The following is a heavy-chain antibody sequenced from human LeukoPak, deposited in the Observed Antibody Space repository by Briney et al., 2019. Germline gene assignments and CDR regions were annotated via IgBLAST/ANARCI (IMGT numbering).Heavy chain of an antibody. CDR2: IYSDNT. D-gene: IGHD4/OR15-4a*01. CDR3: ARRAGAYSHPYDY. CDR1: GFTVSSNS. J-gene: IGHJ4*02. V-gene: IGHV3-53*01. Sequence: GGSLRLSCTVSGFTVSSNSMSWVRQAPGKGLEWVSFIYSDNTHYSDSVKGRFTISRDNSKNTLYLQMNSLRVEDTAVYYCARRAGAYSHPYDYWGQGALVTVSS.